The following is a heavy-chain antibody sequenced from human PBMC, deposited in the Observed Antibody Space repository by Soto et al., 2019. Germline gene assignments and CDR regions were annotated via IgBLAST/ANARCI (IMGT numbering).Heavy chain of an antibody. V-gene: IGHV3-48*03. CDR2: ISSSGSTI. CDR1: GFTFSSYE. Sequence: PGGSLRLSCAASGFTFSSYEMNWVRQAPGKGLEWVSYISSSGSTIYYADSVKGRFTISRDNAKNSLYLQMNSLRAEDTAVYYCASVGPGIAAAGMIDYWGQGTLVTVSS. J-gene: IGHJ4*02. D-gene: IGHD6-13*01. CDR3: ASVGPGIAAAGMIDY.